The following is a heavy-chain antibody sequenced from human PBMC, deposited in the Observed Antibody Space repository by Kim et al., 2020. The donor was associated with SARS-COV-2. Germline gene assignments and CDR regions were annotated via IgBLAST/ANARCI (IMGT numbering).Heavy chain of an antibody. CDR1: GGSISSSSYY. CDR2: IYYSGST. V-gene: IGHV4-39*01. J-gene: IGHJ4*02. CDR3: ARHRLQQWLVSETPEFDY. D-gene: IGHD6-19*01. Sequence: SETLSLTCTVSGGSISSSSYYWGWIRQPPGKGLEWIGSIYYSGSTYYNPSLKSRVTISVDTSKNQFSLKLSSVTAADTAVYYCARHRLQQWLVSETPEFDYWGQGTLVTVSS.